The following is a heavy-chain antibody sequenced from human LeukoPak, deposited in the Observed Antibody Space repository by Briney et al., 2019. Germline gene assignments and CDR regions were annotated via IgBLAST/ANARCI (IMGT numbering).Heavy chain of an antibody. D-gene: IGHD6-13*01. CDR2: KNPNSGNT. V-gene: IGHV1-8*01. J-gene: IGHJ6*02. CDR3: AREMGSSWYFASGVSWGVNYYYYGMDV. Sequence: ASVKVSCKASGYTFTSYDINWVRQATGQGLEWMGWKNPNSGNTGYAQKFQGRVTMTRDTSTSTVYMELSSLRSEDTAVYYCAREMGSSWYFASGVSWGVNYYYYGMDVWGQGTTVTVSS. CDR1: GYTFTSYD.